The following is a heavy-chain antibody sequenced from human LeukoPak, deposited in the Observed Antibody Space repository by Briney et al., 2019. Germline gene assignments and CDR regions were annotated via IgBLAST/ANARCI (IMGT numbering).Heavy chain of an antibody. Sequence: ASVKVSCKASGYTFTSYDINWVRQATGQGLEWMGWMNPNSGNTGYAQKFQGRVTMTRNTSISTAYMELSSLRSEDTAVYYCARRRGYCSSTSCYRFDPWGQGTLVNVSS. D-gene: IGHD2-2*02. J-gene: IGHJ5*02. CDR1: GYTFTSYD. CDR2: MNPNSGNT. V-gene: IGHV1-8*01. CDR3: ARRRGYCSSTSCYRFDP.